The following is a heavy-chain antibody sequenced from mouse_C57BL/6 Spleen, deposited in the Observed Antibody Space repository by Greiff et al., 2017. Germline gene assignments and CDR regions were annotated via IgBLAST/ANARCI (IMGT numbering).Heavy chain of an antibody. V-gene: IGHV1-5*01. CDR1: GYTFTSYW. J-gene: IGHJ4*01. CDR3: TRSPHDGGGAMDY. CDR2: IYPGNSDT. Sequence: VQLQQSGAELVRPGASVKMSCKTSGYTFTSYWMHWVKQRPGQGLEWIGAIYPGNSDTSYNQKFKGKAKLTAVTSASTAYMELSSLTNEDSAVYYCTRSPHDGGGAMDYWGQGTSVTVSS.